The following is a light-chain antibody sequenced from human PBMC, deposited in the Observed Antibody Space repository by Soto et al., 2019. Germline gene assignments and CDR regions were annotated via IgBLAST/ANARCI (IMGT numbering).Light chain of an antibody. CDR2: AAS. Sequence: DIQMTQSPSSLSASVGDRVTITCRASQSISSYLNWSQQKPGKAPKLLIYAASSLQSGVPSRFSSSGSWTDFTPTISSLQPEDFATYYCQQSYCTLWTFGQGTKVEIK. J-gene: IGKJ1*01. V-gene: IGKV1-39*01. CDR1: QSISSY. CDR3: QQSYCTLWT.